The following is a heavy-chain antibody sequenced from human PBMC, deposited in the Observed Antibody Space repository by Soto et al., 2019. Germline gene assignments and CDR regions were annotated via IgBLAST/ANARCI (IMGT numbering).Heavy chain of an antibody. D-gene: IGHD2-15*01. Sequence: ASVKVSCKASGGTFSSYAISWVRQAPGQGLEWMGGIIPIFGTANYAQKFQGRVTITADESTSTAYMELNSLRDEDTAVYYCARDGVAEIDYWGQGTLVTVSS. CDR2: IIPIFGTA. V-gene: IGHV1-69*13. CDR3: ARDGVAEIDY. J-gene: IGHJ4*02. CDR1: GGTFSSYA.